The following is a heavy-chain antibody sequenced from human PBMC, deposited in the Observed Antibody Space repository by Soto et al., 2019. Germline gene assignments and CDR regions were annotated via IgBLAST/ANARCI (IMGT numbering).Heavy chain of an antibody. CDR1: GFTFDDYA. D-gene: IGHD3-16*01. J-gene: IGHJ4*02. CDR2: ISWNSGNI. Sequence: GGSLRLSCAASGFTFDDYAMHWVRQAPGKGLEWVSGISWNSGNIGYVDSVKGRFTISRDNSQDTLYLQMDSLRPDDTAVYYCARQAKIGDRSQFYFDSWGQGTLVTVSS. CDR3: ARQAKIGDRSQFYFDS. V-gene: IGHV3-9*01.